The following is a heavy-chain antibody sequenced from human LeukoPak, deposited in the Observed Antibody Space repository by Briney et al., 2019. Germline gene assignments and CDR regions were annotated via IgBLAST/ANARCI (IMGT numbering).Heavy chain of an antibody. CDR3: AKDRGDYYDSSGYYSGGFDI. J-gene: IGHJ3*02. Sequence: GGSLRLSCAASGFTFSSYGMHWVRQAPGKGLEWVVVISYDGSNKYYADSVKGRFTISRDNSKNTLYLQMNSLRAEDTAVYYCAKDRGDYYDSSGYYSGGFDIWGQGTMVTVSS. V-gene: IGHV3-30*18. CDR1: GFTFSSYG. CDR2: ISYDGSNK. D-gene: IGHD3-22*01.